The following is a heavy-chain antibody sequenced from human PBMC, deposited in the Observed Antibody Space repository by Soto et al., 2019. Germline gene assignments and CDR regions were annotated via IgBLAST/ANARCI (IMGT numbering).Heavy chain of an antibody. CDR3: ARDWYSSSRRADY. CDR1: GFTFSSYA. V-gene: IGHV3-30-3*01. D-gene: IGHD6-13*01. CDR2: ISYDGSNK. J-gene: IGHJ4*02. Sequence: QVQLVESGGGVVQPGRSLRLSCAASGFTFSSYAMHWVRQAPGKGLEWVAVISYDGSNKYYADSVKGRFTISRDNSKNTLYLQMNSLRAEDTAAYYCARDWYSSSRRADYWGQGTLVTVSS.